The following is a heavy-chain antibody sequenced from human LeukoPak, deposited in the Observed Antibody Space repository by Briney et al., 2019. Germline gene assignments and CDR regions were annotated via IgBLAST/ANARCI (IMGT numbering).Heavy chain of an antibody. D-gene: IGHD2-2*01. CDR2: ISRDSTDI. V-gene: IGHV3-21*01. CDR3: AKDLPAAVD. J-gene: IGHJ4*02. Sequence: GGSLRLSCAAPGFTFSSYSMSWVRQAPGKGLEWVSFISRDSTDIYHADSVKGRFTISRDNAKNSLYLQMNNLRAEDTAIYYCAKDLPAAVDWGQGTLVTVSS. CDR1: GFTFSSYS.